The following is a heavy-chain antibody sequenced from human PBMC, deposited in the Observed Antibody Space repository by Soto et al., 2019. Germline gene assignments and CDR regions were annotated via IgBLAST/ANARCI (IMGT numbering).Heavy chain of an antibody. CDR2: IYHSGST. J-gene: IGHJ6*02. CDR3: ASLGSTSCYTHPRLCGMDV. Sequence: TSETLSLTCAVSGGSISSSNWWSWVRQPPGKGLEWIGEIYHSGSTNYNPSLKSRVTISVDKSKNQFSLKLSSVTAADTAVYYCASLGSTSCYTHPRLCGMDVWGQGTTVTVSS. CDR1: GGSISSSNW. D-gene: IGHD2-2*02. V-gene: IGHV4-4*02.